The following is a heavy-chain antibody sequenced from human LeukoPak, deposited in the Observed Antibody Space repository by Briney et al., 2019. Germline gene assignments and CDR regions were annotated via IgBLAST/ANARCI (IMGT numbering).Heavy chain of an antibody. V-gene: IGHV4-59*11. CDR1: GGSISSHY. Sequence: SETLSLTCTVSGGSISSHYWSWIRQAPGKGLEWIGYIYYSGSTNYNPSLKSRVTISVDTSKNQFSLKLSSVTAADTAVYYCASLQGMYNWFDPWGQGTLVTVSS. J-gene: IGHJ5*02. CDR3: ASLQGMYNWFDP. CDR2: IYYSGST.